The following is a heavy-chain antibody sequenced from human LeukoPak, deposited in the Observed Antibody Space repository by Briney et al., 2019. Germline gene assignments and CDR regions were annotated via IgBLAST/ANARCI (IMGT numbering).Heavy chain of an antibody. CDR1: GGSISSGSYH. Sequence: SETLSLTCTVSGGSISSGSYHWSWIRQPAGKGLEWIGRIYTSGSTNYNPSLKSRVTISGDTSKNQFSLKLSSVTAADTAVYYCARAPKYYYDSSGYYYRFDYWGQGTLVTVSS. CDR2: IYTSGST. D-gene: IGHD3-22*01. V-gene: IGHV4-61*02. CDR3: ARAPKYYYDSSGYYYRFDY. J-gene: IGHJ4*02.